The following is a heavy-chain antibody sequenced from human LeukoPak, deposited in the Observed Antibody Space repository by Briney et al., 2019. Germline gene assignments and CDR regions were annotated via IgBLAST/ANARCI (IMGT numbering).Heavy chain of an antibody. CDR3: ARGGSSGWQVLTSFDY. V-gene: IGHV1-18*01. CDR2: ISAYNGNT. D-gene: IGHD6-19*01. Sequence: ASVKVSCKASGYTFTSYGISWVRQAPGQGLEWMGWISAYNGNTNYAQKLQGRDTMTTDTSTSTAYMELRSLRSDDTAVYYCARGGSSGWQVLTSFDYWGQGTLVTVSS. CDR1: GYTFTSYG. J-gene: IGHJ4*02.